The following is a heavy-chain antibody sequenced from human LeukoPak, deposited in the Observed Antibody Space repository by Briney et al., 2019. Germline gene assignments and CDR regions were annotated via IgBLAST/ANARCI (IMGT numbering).Heavy chain of an antibody. D-gene: IGHD1-26*01. Sequence: GGSLRLSCAASEFSFGSYAMSWVRQAPGKGLQWVSGISGSGDSTYYADSVNGRFTISRDNSKNTLYLQKISMRAEDTAVYYCAKGGGSYFRRVTYYYYYMDVWGKGTTATVSS. CDR2: ISGSGDST. J-gene: IGHJ6*03. V-gene: IGHV3-23*01. CDR3: AKGGGSYFRRVTYYYYYMDV. CDR1: EFSFGSYA.